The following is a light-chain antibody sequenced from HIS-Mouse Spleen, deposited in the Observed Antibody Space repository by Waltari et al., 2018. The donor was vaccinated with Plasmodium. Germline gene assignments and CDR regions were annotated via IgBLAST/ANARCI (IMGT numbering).Light chain of an antibody. CDR1: SGRIARHY. CDR2: EDN. Sequence: NFMLTQPHSVSESPGKTVTISCPGSSGRIARHYVQWYQQRPGSAPTTVIYEDNQRPSGVPDRFSGSIDSSSNSASLTISGLKTEDEADYYCQSYDSSNHVVFGGGTKLTVL. CDR3: QSYDSSNHVV. J-gene: IGLJ2*01. V-gene: IGLV6-57*02.